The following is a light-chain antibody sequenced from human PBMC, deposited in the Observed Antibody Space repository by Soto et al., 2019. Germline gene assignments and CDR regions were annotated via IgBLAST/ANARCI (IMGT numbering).Light chain of an antibody. CDR1: QDIASW. CDR2: GAS. V-gene: IGKV1D-12*01. CDR3: QQANSFPLT. Sequence: DIQMTQSPSSVSASVGDSVTITCRASQDIASWLAWYQQKPGKAPNLLIYGASTLQSGVPSRFSGSRSGTDFTLTISSLQPEDFATSYCQQANSFPLTFGGGTKVEIK. J-gene: IGKJ4*01.